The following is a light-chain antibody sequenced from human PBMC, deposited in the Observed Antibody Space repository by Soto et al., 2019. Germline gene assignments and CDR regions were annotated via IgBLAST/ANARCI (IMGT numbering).Light chain of an antibody. V-gene: IGKV3-20*01. J-gene: IGKJ3*01. CDR1: QSVSSSY. CDR3: QQYGSSRGFT. Sequence: EIVLTQSPGTLSLSPGERATLSCRASQSVSSSYLAWYQQKPGQAPRLLIYGASGRATGIPDRFSGSGSGTDFTLTISILEPEEFAMYYCQQYGSSRGFTFGPGTKVDIK. CDR2: GAS.